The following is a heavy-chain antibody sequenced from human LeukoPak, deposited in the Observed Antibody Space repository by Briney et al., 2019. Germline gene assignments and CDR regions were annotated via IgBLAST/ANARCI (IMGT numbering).Heavy chain of an antibody. J-gene: IGHJ4*02. CDR2: IIGSASNT. Sequence: PGGSLRLSCGASGLTVSSYGMSWVRQAPGQGLEWVSTIIGSASNTYYADSVKGRFTISRDDSKNTVYLQMNSLRAEDTAVYSCAKYTSGTSYRGLDQWGEGTLVTVSS. D-gene: IGHD3-10*01. CDR3: AKYTSGTSYRGLDQ. CDR1: GLTVSSYG. V-gene: IGHV3-23*01.